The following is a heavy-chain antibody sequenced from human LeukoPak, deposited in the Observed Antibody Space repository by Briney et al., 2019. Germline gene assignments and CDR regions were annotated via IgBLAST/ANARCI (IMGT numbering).Heavy chain of an antibody. J-gene: IGHJ4*02. Sequence: GGSLTLSCTLSWVTVSINSMSSVRQPPGKGLEWGSFIYSDNTHYSDSLQGRLTISRDNSTNTMYLQMNSLRAEDTAVYYCARRAGAYSHPYDYWGQGTLVTVSS. V-gene: IGHV3-53*01. CDR2: IYSDNT. CDR1: WVTVSINS. D-gene: IGHD4/OR15-4a*01. CDR3: ARRAGAYSHPYDY.